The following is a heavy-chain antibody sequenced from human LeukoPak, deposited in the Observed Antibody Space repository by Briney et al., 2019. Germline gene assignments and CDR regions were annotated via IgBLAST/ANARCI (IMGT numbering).Heavy chain of an antibody. CDR1: GFTFSSYW. CDR3: ARVRIAAAGPYDYYYYYGLDV. Sequence: GGPLRLSCAASGFTFSSYWMSWVRQAPGKGLEWVANIKQDGSEKYCVDSVKGRFTISRDNAKNSQYLQMNSLRAQDTAVYYCARVRIAAAGPYDYYYYYGLDVWGQGTTVAVSS. V-gene: IGHV3-7*04. CDR2: IKQDGSEK. D-gene: IGHD6-13*01. J-gene: IGHJ6*02.